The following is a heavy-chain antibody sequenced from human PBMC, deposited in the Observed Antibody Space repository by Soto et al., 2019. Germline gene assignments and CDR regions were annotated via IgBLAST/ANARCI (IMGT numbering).Heavy chain of an antibody. CDR2: IYHSGST. CDR3: ARGGGGGVDD. J-gene: IGHJ4*02. V-gene: IGHV4-31*03. CDR1: GASISSGSYY. Sequence: QVQLQESGPGLVKPSQTLSVTCTVSGASISSGSYYWNWIRHHPGKGLEWIGYIYHSGSTNYNPSLKSRVTISVDTSRNQFSLKLGSVTAADTAVFFCARGGGGGVDDWGQGTLVTVSS. D-gene: IGHD1-26*01.